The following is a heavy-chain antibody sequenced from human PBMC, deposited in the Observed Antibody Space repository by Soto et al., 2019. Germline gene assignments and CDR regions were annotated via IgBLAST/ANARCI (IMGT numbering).Heavy chain of an antibody. CDR3: ARERPYDSSGYYYEFLPDAFDI. CDR2: ISAYNGNT. D-gene: IGHD3-22*01. CDR1: GYTFTSYG. J-gene: IGHJ3*02. Sequence: ASVKVSCKASGYTFTSYGISWVRQAPGQGLEWMGWISAYNGNTNYAQKLQGRVTMTTDTSTSTAYMELRSLRSDDTAVYYCARERPYDSSGYYYEFLPDAFDIWGQGTMVTVS. V-gene: IGHV1-18*04.